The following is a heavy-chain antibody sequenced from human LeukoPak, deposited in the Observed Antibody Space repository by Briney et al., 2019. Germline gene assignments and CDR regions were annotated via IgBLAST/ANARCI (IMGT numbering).Heavy chain of an antibody. CDR2: MYHTGST. V-gene: IGHV4-59*01. J-gene: IGHJ4*02. D-gene: IGHD1-26*01. CDR1: GGPIAEYY. Sequence: PSETLSLTCSVSGGPIAEYYWSWIRQPPGKGLEWIGYMYHTGSTNYSPSLKSRVTMSVDASRNQFSLKLVSVTAADTAVYYCARDRGTTGYYYLDSWGQGILVTVSS. CDR3: ARDRGTTGYYYLDS.